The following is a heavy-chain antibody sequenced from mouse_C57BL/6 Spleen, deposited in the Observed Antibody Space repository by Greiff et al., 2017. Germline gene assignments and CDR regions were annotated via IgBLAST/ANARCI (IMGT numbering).Heavy chain of an antibody. CDR1: GFTFSDYY. V-gene: IGHV5-16*01. Sequence: EVHLVESEGGLVQPGSSMKLSCTASGFTFSDYYMAWVRQVPEQGLEWVANINYDGSCTYYLDYLKSRSILSRDNAENILYLQMSRLKSEDTAAYYCARVAWDNAMDYWGQGTSVTVSS. D-gene: IGHD4-1*01. CDR2: INYDGSCT. J-gene: IGHJ4*01. CDR3: ARVAWDNAMDY.